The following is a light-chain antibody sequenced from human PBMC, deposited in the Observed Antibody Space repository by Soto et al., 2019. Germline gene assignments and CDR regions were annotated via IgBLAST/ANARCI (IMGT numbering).Light chain of an antibody. Sequence: DLQMTQSPSTLSASVGDRVTITCRASQSISSWLAWYQQKPGKAPNLLIYKASSLESGVPSRFSGSGSGTEFTLTISSLQPDDFATYYCQQYESYSVTFGQGTRLEIK. CDR2: KAS. CDR3: QQYESYSVT. J-gene: IGKJ5*01. V-gene: IGKV1-5*03. CDR1: QSISSW.